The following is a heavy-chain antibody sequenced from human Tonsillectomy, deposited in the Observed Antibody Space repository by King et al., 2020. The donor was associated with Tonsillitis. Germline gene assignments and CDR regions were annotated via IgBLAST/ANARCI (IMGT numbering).Heavy chain of an antibody. V-gene: IGHV3-30*04. CDR3: AKDLGGGYSYGMDV. CDR2: ISSDGSHK. D-gene: IGHD5-18*01. CDR1: GFTFSSYA. Sequence: VQLVESGGGVVQPGRSLRLSCAASGFTFSSYAMHWVRQAPGKGLEWVAVISSDGSHKYYADSVKGRFTISRDNSKNTLNLQMNSLRAEDTAMYYCAKDLGGGYSYGMDV. J-gene: IGHJ6*01.